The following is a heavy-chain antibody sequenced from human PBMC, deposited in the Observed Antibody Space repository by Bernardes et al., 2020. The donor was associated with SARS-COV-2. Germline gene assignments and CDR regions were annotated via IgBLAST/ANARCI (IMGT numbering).Heavy chain of an antibody. CDR1: GASISSTSYF. Sequence: SETLSLTCSVSGASISSTSYFWSWVRQSPGKGLEWMGSLFYSGSASYNPSLIGRVTMSVDTSRNQFSLKLTSVTAGDTGVYYCARRGGGWSPRGFDPWGQGTQVTVSS. J-gene: IGHJ5*02. V-gene: IGHV4-39*01. CDR2: LFYSGSA. CDR3: ARRGGGWSPRGFDP. D-gene: IGHD2-15*01.